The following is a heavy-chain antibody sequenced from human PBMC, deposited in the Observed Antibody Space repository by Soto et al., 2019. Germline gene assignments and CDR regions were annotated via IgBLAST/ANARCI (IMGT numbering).Heavy chain of an antibody. CDR3: AKDSGCVNNACAYDP. Sequence: GGSLRLSCAASGFSFSDYTMNWVRQAPGKGLEWVSSISKGSDYIFYADKVKGRFTISRDSARNSLHLQMTSLRVEDTAVYYCAKDSGCVNNACAYDPWGQGTLVTVSS. D-gene: IGHD1-20*01. V-gene: IGHV3-21*01. J-gene: IGHJ5*02. CDR1: GFSFSDYT. CDR2: ISKGSDYI.